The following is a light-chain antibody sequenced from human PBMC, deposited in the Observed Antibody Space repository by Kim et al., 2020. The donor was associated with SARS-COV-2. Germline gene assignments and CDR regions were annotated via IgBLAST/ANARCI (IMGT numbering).Light chain of an antibody. V-gene: IGLV3-1*01. J-gene: IGLJ3*02. CDR1: KLGDKF. Sequence: SYELTQPPSVSVSPGQTASISCSGDKLGDKFACWYQQKPGQSPVLVVYQNNKRPSGIPARFSGSSSGNTATLPIRGTQAMDEADYYCQTWDRSTVVFGGG. CDR3: QTWDRSTVV. CDR2: QNN.